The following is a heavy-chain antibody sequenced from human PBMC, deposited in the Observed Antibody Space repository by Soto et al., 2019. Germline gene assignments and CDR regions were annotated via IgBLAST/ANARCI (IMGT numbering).Heavy chain of an antibody. CDR1: GGSFSCYY. V-gene: IGHV4-34*01. Sequence: SETLSLTCAVYGGSFSCYYWSWIRQPPGKGLEWIGEINHSGSTNYNPSLKSRVTISVDTSKNQFSLKLSSVTAADTAVYYCARYLAPDIVXVPAATRRANYYYGMDVWGPGTTVTVSS. J-gene: IGHJ6*02. CDR3: ARYLAPDIVXVPAATRRANYYYGMDV. CDR2: INHSGST. D-gene: IGHD2-2*01.